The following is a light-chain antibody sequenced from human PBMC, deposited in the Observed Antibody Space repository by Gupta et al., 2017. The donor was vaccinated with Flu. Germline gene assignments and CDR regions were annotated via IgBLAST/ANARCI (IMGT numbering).Light chain of an antibody. CDR2: KAS. CDR1: QTISTW. Sequence: IQTTPSPSTLSASVGDRVTITCRASQTISTWLAWYQQKSGKAPKLLIYKASSLESGVPSRFSGSGSGTEFTLTISSLQPDDFATYYCQQYNSYSYTFGQGTKLEMK. V-gene: IGKV1-5*03. J-gene: IGKJ2*01. CDR3: QQYNSYSYT.